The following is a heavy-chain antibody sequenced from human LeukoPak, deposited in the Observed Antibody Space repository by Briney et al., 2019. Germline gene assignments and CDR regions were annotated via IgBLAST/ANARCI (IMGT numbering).Heavy chain of an antibody. Sequence: GGSLRLSCAASGFTFSSYAMHWVRQAPGKGLEWVAVISYDGSNKYYADSVKGRFTISRDNSKNTLYLQMNSLRAEDTAVYYCAREGVPGVVVPAARFDPWGQGTLVTVSS. J-gene: IGHJ5*02. CDR2: ISYDGSNK. CDR3: AREGVPGVVVPAARFDP. D-gene: IGHD2-2*01. CDR1: GFTFSSYA. V-gene: IGHV3-30-3*01.